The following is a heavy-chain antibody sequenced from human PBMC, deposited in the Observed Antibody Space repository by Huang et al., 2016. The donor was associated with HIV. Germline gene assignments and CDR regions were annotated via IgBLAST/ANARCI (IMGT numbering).Heavy chain of an antibody. CDR2: LSGYNGNA. V-gene: IGHV1-18*01. D-gene: IGHD3-10*01. J-gene: IGHJ5*02. Sequence: QVHLVQSGAEVKKPGASVKVSCKTSGYNFSSFGISWVRQAPGQGLEWMGCLSGYNGNANYAQKFQGRVTLTTDTCMSTAYMEVRGRRSDDTAVYYCARDSAGSGSGPWGQGTLVTVSS. CDR3: ARDSAGSGSGP. CDR1: GYNFSSFG.